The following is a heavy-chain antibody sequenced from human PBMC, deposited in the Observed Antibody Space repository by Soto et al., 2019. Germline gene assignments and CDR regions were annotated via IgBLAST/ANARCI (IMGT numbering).Heavy chain of an antibody. J-gene: IGHJ4*02. Sequence: EVQLAECGGGLVQPGWSLRLSCAASGFTFSSYWMHWVRQAPGKGLVWVSRINSDGSSTSYADSVKGRFTISRDNAKNTLYLQMNSLRAEDTAVYYCVRTSLVVAAATREDYWGQGTLVTVSS. V-gene: IGHV3-74*01. CDR2: INSDGSST. D-gene: IGHD2-15*01. CDR1: GFTFSSYW. CDR3: VRTSLVVAAATREDY.